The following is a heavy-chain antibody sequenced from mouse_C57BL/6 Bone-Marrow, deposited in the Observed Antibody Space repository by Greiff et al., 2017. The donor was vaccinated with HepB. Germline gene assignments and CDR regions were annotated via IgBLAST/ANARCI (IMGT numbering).Heavy chain of an antibody. CDR3: ARGYNYYGSSYDYAMDY. CDR2: ISYDGSN. Sequence: ESGPGLVKPSQSLSLTCSVTGYSITSGYYWNWIRQFPGNKLEWMGYISYDGSNNYNPSLKNRISITRDTSKNQFFLKLNSVTTEDTATYYCARGYNYYGSSYDYAMDYWGQGTSVTVSS. CDR1: GYSITSGYY. V-gene: IGHV3-6*01. D-gene: IGHD1-1*01. J-gene: IGHJ4*01.